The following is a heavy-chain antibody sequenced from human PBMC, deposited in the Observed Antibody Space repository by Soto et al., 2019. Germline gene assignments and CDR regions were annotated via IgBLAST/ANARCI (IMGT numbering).Heavy chain of an antibody. CDR1: GFSLSTSGMY. Sequence: SGPTLVNPTQTLTLTCTFSGFSLSTSGMYVSWIRQPPGKALEWLALIDWDDDKYYSTSLKTRLTISKDTSKNQVVLTMTNMDPVDTATYYCARVTGGVTIFGVVITPYYFDYWGQGTLVTVSS. J-gene: IGHJ4*02. CDR3: ARVTGGVTIFGVVITPYYFDY. CDR2: IDWDDDK. D-gene: IGHD3-3*01. V-gene: IGHV2-70*01.